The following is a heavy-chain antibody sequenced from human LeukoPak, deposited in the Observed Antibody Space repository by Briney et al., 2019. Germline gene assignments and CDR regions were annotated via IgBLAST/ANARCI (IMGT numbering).Heavy chain of an antibody. CDR1: GFTFSSYG. D-gene: IGHD6-19*01. J-gene: IGHJ4*02. Sequence: PGGTLRLSCAASGFTFSSYGMSWVRQAPGKGLEWVSAISGSGGSTYYADSVKGRFTISRDNAKNTLYLQMNSLRAEDTAVYYCARERSGWLFDYWGQGTLVTVSS. V-gene: IGHV3-23*01. CDR2: ISGSGGST. CDR3: ARERSGWLFDY.